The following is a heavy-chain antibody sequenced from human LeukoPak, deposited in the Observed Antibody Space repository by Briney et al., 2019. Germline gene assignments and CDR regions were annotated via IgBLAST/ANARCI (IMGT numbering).Heavy chain of an antibody. Sequence: GGSLRLSYAASGFTFSSYAMNWVRQAPGKGLEWVSAISHSGASTYYADSVKGRFTISRDSSKNALFLQMNRLRPEDAAVYYCAKAPVTTCRGAFCYPFDCWGLGTLVTVSS. CDR1: GFTFSSYA. J-gene: IGHJ4*02. CDR2: ISHSGAST. CDR3: AKAPVTTCRGAFCYPFDC. D-gene: IGHD2-15*01. V-gene: IGHV3-23*01.